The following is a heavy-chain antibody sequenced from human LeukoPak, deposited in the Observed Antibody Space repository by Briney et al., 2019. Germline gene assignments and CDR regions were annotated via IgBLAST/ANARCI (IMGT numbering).Heavy chain of an antibody. CDR3: ARALAVVVPAAINY. Sequence: ASVKVSCKASGYTFTGYYLHWVRQAPGQGLGWMGWINPNSGGTNYAQKFQGRVTMTRDTSISTAYMELSRLRSDDTAVYYCARALAVVVPAAINYWGQGTLVTVSS. CDR2: INPNSGGT. D-gene: IGHD2-2*01. CDR1: GYTFTGYY. V-gene: IGHV1-2*02. J-gene: IGHJ4*02.